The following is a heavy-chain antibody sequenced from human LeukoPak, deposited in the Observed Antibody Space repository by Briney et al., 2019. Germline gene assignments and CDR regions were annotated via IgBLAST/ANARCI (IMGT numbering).Heavy chain of an antibody. CDR2: IYNSGST. Sequence: SETLSLTCTVSGGSISSYYWSWIRQPAGKGLEWIGYIYNSGSTNYNPSLKSRVTISVDTSKNQFSLKLSSVTAADTAVYYCARGGYYGGFDPWGQGTLVTVSS. J-gene: IGHJ5*02. CDR3: ARGGYYGGFDP. CDR1: GGSISSYY. V-gene: IGHV4-4*07. D-gene: IGHD2/OR15-2a*01.